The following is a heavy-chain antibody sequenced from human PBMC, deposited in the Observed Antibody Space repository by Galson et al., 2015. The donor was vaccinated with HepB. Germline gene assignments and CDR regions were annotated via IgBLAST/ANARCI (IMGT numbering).Heavy chain of an antibody. CDR2: FAHDEADI. D-gene: IGHD2-15*01. CDR3: ATGPGYCSGDNCFGY. CDR1: GFILSEVA. Sequence: SLKLSCTVSGFILSEVAIHWVRQAPGKGLEWMGGFAHDEADIIYAQTFQGRVSMTEDTSTDTAYLELSSLRFEDTAVYYCATGPGYCSGDNCFGYWGQGTLVTVSS. J-gene: IGHJ4*02. V-gene: IGHV1-24*01.